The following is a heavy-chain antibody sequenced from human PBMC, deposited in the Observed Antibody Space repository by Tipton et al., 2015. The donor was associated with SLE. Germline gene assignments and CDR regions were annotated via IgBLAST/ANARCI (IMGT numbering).Heavy chain of an antibody. V-gene: IGHV3-33*01. Sequence: SLRLSCAASGFTFSSYGMHWVRQAPGKGLEWVAVIWYDGSNKYYADSVKGRFTISRDNSKNTLYLQMNSLRTEDTAVYYCARGKAYLTTVSSFYYYGMDVWVQGTTVTVSS. D-gene: IGHD4-11*01. J-gene: IGHJ6*02. CDR1: GFTFSSYG. CDR2: IWYDGSNK. CDR3: ARGKAYLTTVSSFYYYGMDV.